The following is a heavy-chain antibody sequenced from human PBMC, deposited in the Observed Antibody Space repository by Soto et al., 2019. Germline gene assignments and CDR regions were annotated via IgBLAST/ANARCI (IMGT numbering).Heavy chain of an antibody. CDR2: ISAYNGNT. CDR1: GYTFTSYG. Sequence: ASVKVSCKASGYTFTSYGISWVRQAPGQGLEWMGWISAYNGNTNYAQKLQGRVTMTTNTSTSTAYMELRSLRSDDTAVYYCARGVGYCSGGSCSDYWGQGTLVTVSS. CDR3: ARGVGYCSGGSCSDY. J-gene: IGHJ4*02. D-gene: IGHD2-15*01. V-gene: IGHV1-18*01.